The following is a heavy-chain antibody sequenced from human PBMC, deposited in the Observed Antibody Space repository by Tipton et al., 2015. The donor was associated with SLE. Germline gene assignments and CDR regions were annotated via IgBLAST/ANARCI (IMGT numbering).Heavy chain of an antibody. J-gene: IGHJ4*02. Sequence: SLRLSCAASGFTFSSYGMHWVRQAPGKGLEWVAFIRYDGSNKYYADSVKGRFTISRDNSKNTLYLQMNSLRAEDTAVYYCASGHSSSSETWGQGTLVTVSS. D-gene: IGHD6-6*01. CDR2: IRYDGSNK. V-gene: IGHV3-30*02. CDR1: GFTFSSYG. CDR3: ASGHSSSSET.